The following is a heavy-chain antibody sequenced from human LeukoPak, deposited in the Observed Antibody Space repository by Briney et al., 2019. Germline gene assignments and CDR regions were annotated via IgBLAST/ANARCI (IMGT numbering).Heavy chain of an antibody. J-gene: IGHJ4*02. CDR1: GYTFTGYY. Sequence: ASVKVSCKASGYTFTGYYMRWVRQASGQGLEWMGRINPNSGGTNFAQKFQGRVTMTRDTSISTAYMELSRLRSDDTAVYYCARDRGQQLVSGYWGQGTLVTVSS. CDR3: ARDRGQQLVSGY. V-gene: IGHV1-2*06. D-gene: IGHD6-13*01. CDR2: INPNSGGT.